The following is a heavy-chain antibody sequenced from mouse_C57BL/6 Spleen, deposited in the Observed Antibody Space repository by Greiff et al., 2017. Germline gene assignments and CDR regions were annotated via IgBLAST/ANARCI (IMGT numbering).Heavy chain of an antibody. CDR2: ISDGGSYT. Sequence: EVQLQQSGGGLVKPGGSLKLSCAASGFTFSSYAMSWVRQTPEKRLEWVATISDGGSYTYYPDNAKNNLYLQMSHLKSEDTAMYYCAREEIGGSSTFAYWGQGTLVTVSA. J-gene: IGHJ3*01. CDR3: AREEIGGSSTFAY. D-gene: IGHD1-1*01. V-gene: IGHV5-4*01. CDR1: GFTFSSYA.